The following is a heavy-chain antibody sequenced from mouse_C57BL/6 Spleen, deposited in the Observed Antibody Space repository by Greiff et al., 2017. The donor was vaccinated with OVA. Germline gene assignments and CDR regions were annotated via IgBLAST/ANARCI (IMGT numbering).Heavy chain of an antibody. CDR2: ISYSGST. V-gene: IGHV3-1*01. CDR1: GYSITSGYD. Sequence: DVHLVESGPGMVKPSQSLSLTCTVTGYSITSGYDWHWIRHFPGNKLEWMGYISYSGSTNYNPSLKSRISITHDTSKNHFFLKLNSVTTEDTATYYCARGRAGVPFDYWGQGTTLTVSS. J-gene: IGHJ2*01. D-gene: IGHD3-3*01. CDR3: ARGRAGVPFDY.